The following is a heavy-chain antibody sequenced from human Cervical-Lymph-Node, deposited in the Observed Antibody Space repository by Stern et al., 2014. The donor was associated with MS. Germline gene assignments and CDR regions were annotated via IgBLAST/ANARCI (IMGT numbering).Heavy chain of an antibody. CDR1: GFTFSSYG. CDR2: IWYDVSNK. V-gene: IGHV3-33*01. Sequence: VQLVPSGGGVVQPGRSLRLSCAASGFTFSSYGMHWVRQAPGKVLEWVAVIWYDVSNKYYADSVKGRFTISRDNSKNTLYLQMNSLRAEDTAVYYCARGGGSWGYFDYWGQGTLVTVSS. J-gene: IGHJ4*02. CDR3: ARGGGSWGYFDY. D-gene: IGHD1-26*01.